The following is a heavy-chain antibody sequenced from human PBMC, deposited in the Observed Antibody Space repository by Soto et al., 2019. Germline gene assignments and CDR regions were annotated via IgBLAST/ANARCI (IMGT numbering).Heavy chain of an antibody. J-gene: IGHJ5*02. CDR1: GGSLSRNRFH. CDR2: IYYSGST. V-gene: IGHV4-39*01. CDR3: ARRERAAGTDWWFDP. Sequence: QLQLQESGPGLVKPSETLSLTCTVSGGSLSRNRFHWGWLRQPPGTGLGWIGSIYYSGSTYYSPSLKSRVTTAVDTSKNQFSLKVSSGTAADTAVYYCARRERAAGTDWWFDPWGQGTLVTVSS. D-gene: IGHD6-13*01.